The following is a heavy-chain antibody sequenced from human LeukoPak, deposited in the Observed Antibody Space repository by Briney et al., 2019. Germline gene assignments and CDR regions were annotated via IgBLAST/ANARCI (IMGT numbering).Heavy chain of an antibody. CDR2: INSDGSSI. Sequence: GGSLRLSCAASGFSVGGYWIHWVRQGPGMGLVWVSRINSDGSSISYADSVKGRSSISGDNAKNTLYLQMNSLRAEDTAVYYCTRGASGYGNFDYWGQGTLVTVSS. V-gene: IGHV3-74*01. D-gene: IGHD5-12*01. CDR1: GFSVGGYW. CDR3: TRGASGYGNFDY. J-gene: IGHJ4*02.